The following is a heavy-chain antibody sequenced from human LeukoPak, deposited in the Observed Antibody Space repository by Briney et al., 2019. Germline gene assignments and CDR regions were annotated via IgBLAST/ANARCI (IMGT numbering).Heavy chain of an antibody. CDR3: ARAGGVSPYDTSAYPAAFDI. Sequence: SETLSLTCAVYGGSLSGYYWNWIRQPPGKGLEWIGEINHSGSTNYNPSLKSRVTISVDTSKNQFSLKLTSVTAADTAVYYCARAGGVSPYDTSAYPAAFDIWGQGTMVTVSS. CDR2: INHSGST. V-gene: IGHV4-34*01. CDR1: GGSLSGYY. D-gene: IGHD3-22*01. J-gene: IGHJ3*02.